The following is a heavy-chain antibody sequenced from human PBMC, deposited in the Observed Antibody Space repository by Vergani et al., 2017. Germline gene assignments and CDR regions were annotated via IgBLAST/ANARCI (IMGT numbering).Heavy chain of an antibody. V-gene: IGHV1-69*01. D-gene: IGHD5-12*01. Sequence: QVQLVQSGAEVKKPGSSVKVSCKASGGTFSSYAISWVRQAPGQGLEWMGGSIPTFGTANYAQKFQGRVTITADESTSTAYMELSSLRSEDTAVYYCSRDRDYSGYDSYYYYYGMDGWGQGTTVTVSS. CDR3: SRDRDYSGYDSYYYYYGMDG. J-gene: IGHJ6*02. CDR2: SIPTFGTA. CDR1: GGTFSSYA.